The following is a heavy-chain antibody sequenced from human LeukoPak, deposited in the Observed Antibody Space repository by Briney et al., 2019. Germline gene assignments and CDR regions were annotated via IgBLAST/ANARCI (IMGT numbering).Heavy chain of an antibody. V-gene: IGHV1-46*03. Sequence: ASVKVSCKASGYTFTSYYMHWVRQAPGQGLEWMGIINPSGVSTSYAQKFQGRVTMTRDTSTSTVYIELSSLRSEDTAVDYCARRDCSRTRCPLDYWGRGTLVTVSS. J-gene: IGHJ4*02. CDR1: GYTFTSYY. CDR3: ARRDCSRTRCPLDY. D-gene: IGHD2-2*01. CDR2: INPSGVST.